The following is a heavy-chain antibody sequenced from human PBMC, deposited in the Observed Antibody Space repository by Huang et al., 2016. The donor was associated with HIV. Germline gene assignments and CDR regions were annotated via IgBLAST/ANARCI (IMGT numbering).Heavy chain of an antibody. CDR2: ISAYNGNT. Sequence: QIQLVQSGAEVKKPGASVKVTCKASGYSFSSYGSTWVRQAPGQGLEWMGWISAYNGNTDYAKKVQGRVNMTTDISTTTAYMELRGLRSDDTAVYYCARVGPYYYGSGSKSPFDYWGQGTLVTVSS. D-gene: IGHD3-10*01. J-gene: IGHJ4*02. CDR3: ARVGPYYYGSGSKSPFDY. CDR1: GYSFSSYG. V-gene: IGHV1-18*01.